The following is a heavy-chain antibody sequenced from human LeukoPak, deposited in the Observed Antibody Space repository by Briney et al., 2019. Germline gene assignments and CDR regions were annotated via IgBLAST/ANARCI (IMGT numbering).Heavy chain of an antibody. Sequence: GASVKVSCKASGGTFSNFPISWVRQAPGQGLEWMEAIIPLFGTANYAQKFQGRVTITASEFTSTAYMELSSLRSEDTAVYYCARDQGVVDIAYYNPDAFDVWGQGTLVTVSS. V-gene: IGHV1-69*13. J-gene: IGHJ3*01. CDR1: GGTFSNFP. CDR3: ARDQGVVDIAYYNPDAFDV. D-gene: IGHD3-10*01. CDR2: IIPLFGTA.